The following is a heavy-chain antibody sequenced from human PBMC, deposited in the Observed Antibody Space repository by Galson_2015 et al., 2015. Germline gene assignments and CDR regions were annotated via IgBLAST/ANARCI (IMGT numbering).Heavy chain of an antibody. V-gene: IGHV3-30-3*01. Sequence: SLRLPCAASGFTFSSYAMHWVRQAPGKGLEWVAVISYDGSNKYYADSVKGRFTISRDNSKNTLYLQMNSLRAEDTAVYYCARDFQSLIVPAAIAGFHWYFDLWGRGTLVTVSS. CDR1: GFTFSSYA. CDR3: ARDFQSLIVPAAIAGFHWYFDL. J-gene: IGHJ2*01. D-gene: IGHD2-2*02. CDR2: ISYDGSNK.